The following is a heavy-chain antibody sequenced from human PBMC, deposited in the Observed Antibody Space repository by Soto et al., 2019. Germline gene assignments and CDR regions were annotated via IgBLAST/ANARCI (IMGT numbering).Heavy chain of an antibody. D-gene: IGHD6-19*01. Sequence: VASVKVSCKASGFTFTSSTVQWVRQARGQRLEWIGWIVVGSGNTNYAQKFQERVTITRDMSTSTAYMELSSLRSEDTAVYYCAAETEYSSANLYGMDVWGQGTTVTVSS. CDR1: GFTFTSST. CDR3: AAETEYSSANLYGMDV. V-gene: IGHV1-58*01. J-gene: IGHJ6*02. CDR2: IVVGSGNT.